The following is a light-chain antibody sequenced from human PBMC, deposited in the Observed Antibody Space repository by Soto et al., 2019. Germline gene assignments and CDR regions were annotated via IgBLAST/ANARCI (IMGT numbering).Light chain of an antibody. V-gene: IGKV3-20*01. Sequence: EIVMTQSPATLSVSPWERATLSCRASQSVSSYLAWYQQRPGQAPRLLIYGASSRATGIPDRFTGSGSGTDFTLTISRLEPEDFAVFYCHQYGSSPQTFGQGTKVDI. CDR2: GAS. J-gene: IGKJ1*01. CDR3: HQYGSSPQT. CDR1: QSVSSY.